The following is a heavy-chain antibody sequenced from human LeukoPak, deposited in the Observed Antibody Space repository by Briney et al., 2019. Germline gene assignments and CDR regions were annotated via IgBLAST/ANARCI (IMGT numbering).Heavy chain of an antibody. J-gene: IGHJ4*02. Sequence: GGSLRLSCAASGFTFSSYSMNWVRQAPGKGLEWVSSISSSSSYIYYADSVKGRFTISRDNAKNSLYLQMNSLRAEDTAVYYCARDLVFFYYGSGKNWGQGTLVTVSS. CDR2: ISSSSSYI. CDR1: GFTFSSYS. CDR3: ARDLVFFYYGSGKN. V-gene: IGHV3-21*01. D-gene: IGHD3-10*01.